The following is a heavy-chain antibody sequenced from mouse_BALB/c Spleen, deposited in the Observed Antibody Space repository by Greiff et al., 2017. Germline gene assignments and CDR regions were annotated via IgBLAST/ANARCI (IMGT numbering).Heavy chain of an antibody. CDR2: IYPGSGTT. D-gene: IGHD2-4*01. CDR1: GYAFTNYW. CDR3: EIGGLRRDYAMDY. V-gene: IGHV1-63*01. J-gene: IGHJ4*01. Sequence: QVQLQQSGAELVRPGPSVKISCKASGYAFTNYWLRWVKQRPGHGLEWIGDIYPGSGTTYYNEKFKGKATLTADKSSSTAYMQLSRLTSEDSAVYFCEIGGLRRDYAMDYWGQGTTVTVSS.